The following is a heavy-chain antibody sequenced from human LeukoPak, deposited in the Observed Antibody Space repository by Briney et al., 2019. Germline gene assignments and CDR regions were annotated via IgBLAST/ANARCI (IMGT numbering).Heavy chain of an antibody. CDR2: IYYSGST. CDR1: GGSISSYY. J-gene: IGHJ6*03. CDR3: ARSSRVGSRSYYYYYMDV. Sequence: SETLSLTCTVSGGSISSYYWSWIRQPPGKGLEWIGYIYYSGSTNYNPSLKSRVTTSVDTSKNQFSLKLSSVTAADTAVYYCARSSRVGSRSYYYYYMDVWGKGTTVTVSS. V-gene: IGHV4-59*01. D-gene: IGHD1-14*01.